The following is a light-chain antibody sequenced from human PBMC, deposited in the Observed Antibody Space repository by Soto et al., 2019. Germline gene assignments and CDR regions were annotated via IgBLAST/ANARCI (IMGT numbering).Light chain of an antibody. Sequence: DIQMTQSPSSLSASVGDRVTITCRASQSISNYLNWYQQKPGKAPKVLIYAASNLQSGVPSRFSGSGSGTEFTLTISSLQPDDFATYYCQQYNSYSFGQGTKVDTK. CDR1: QSISNY. CDR3: QQYNSYS. V-gene: IGKV1-39*01. J-gene: IGKJ1*01. CDR2: AAS.